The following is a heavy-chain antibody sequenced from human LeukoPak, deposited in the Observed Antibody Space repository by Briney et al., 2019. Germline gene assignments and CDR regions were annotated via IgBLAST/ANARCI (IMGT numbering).Heavy chain of an antibody. CDR1: GFTFSSYE. D-gene: IGHD3-9*01. CDR2: ISGDGGST. CDR3: AKDLGPWLSSPYYYYGMDV. Sequence: GGSLRLSCAASGFTFSSYEMNWVRQAPGKGLEWVSLISGDGGSTYYADSVKGRFTISRDNSKNSLYLQMNSLRTEDTALYYCAKDLGPWLSSPYYYYGMDVWGQGTTVTVSS. V-gene: IGHV3-43*02. J-gene: IGHJ6*02.